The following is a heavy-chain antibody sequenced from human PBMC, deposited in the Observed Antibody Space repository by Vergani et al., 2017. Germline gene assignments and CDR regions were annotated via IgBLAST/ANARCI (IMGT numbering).Heavy chain of an antibody. D-gene: IGHD6-13*01. CDR2: ISGSGGST. J-gene: IGHJ6*03. CDR3: AREYSSSWYLYYYMDV. Sequence: EVQLLESGGGLVQPGGSLRLSCAASGFTFSSYAMSWVRQAPGKGLEWVSAISGSGGSTYYADSVKGRFTISRDNAKNSLYLQMNSLRAEDTAVYYCAREYSSSWYLYYYMDVWGKGTTVTVSS. V-gene: IGHV3-23*01. CDR1: GFTFSSYA.